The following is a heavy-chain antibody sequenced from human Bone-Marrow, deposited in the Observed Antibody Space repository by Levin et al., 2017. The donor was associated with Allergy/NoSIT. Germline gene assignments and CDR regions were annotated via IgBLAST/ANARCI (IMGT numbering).Heavy chain of an antibody. Sequence: ASVKVSCTVSGYRFTDHYIHWLRLTPGQGLEWIGWIDPIRGATQFAEKFHARVGITRDSSTSTVHMELGRLQADDTALYYCARGGTSSNDYWGQGTQVTVSS. J-gene: IGHJ4*02. CDR1: GYRFTDHY. CDR3: ARGGTSSNDY. D-gene: IGHD6-13*01. CDR2: IDPIRGAT. V-gene: IGHV1-2*02.